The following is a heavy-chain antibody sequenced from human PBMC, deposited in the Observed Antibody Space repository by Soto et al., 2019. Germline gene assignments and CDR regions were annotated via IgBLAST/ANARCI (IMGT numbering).Heavy chain of an antibody. J-gene: IGHJ6*02. Sequence: PSETPSLTCTVYGESVSSSNYCLAWLRQPPGKGLEWVGSIYYGGGTFYNPSLKSRVSVSIDTSKNQFSLKLSSVTAADTAVYYCASQTSGSGWYGMDVWGQGTTVTVSS. CDR2: IYYGGGT. CDR1: GESVSSSNYC. D-gene: IGHD6-19*01. V-gene: IGHV4-39*01. CDR3: ASQTSGSGWYGMDV.